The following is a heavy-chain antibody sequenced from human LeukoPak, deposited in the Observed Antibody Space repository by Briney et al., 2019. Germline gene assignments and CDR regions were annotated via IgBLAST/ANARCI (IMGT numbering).Heavy chain of an antibody. CDR1: GGTFGSYA. D-gene: IGHD3-22*01. CDR3: ARGPRYDYDSSVYYFEF. CDR2: INPYNGNT. J-gene: IGHJ4*02. Sequence: GASVKVSCKASGGTFGSYAISWVRQAPGQGLEWVGRINPYNGNTKYVQKFYDRVSMTTDTSTSTAYMELRRLRSGDTAMYYCARGPRYDYDSSVYYFEFWGQGTLVTVSS. V-gene: IGHV1-18*01.